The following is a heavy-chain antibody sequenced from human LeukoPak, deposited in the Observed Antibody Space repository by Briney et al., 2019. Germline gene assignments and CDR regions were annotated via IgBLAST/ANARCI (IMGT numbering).Heavy chain of an antibody. Sequence: PGGSLRLSCAASGFTFSDYYINWIRQAPGMGLEWVAYLSSSGNTIYYADSVKGRFTISRDNAKKSVYLQMNSLRPEDTAVYYCARKIYGSENYIDNWGQGILVTVSS. J-gene: IGHJ4*02. V-gene: IGHV3-11*01. D-gene: IGHD3-10*01. CDR2: LSSSGNTI. CDR1: GFTFSDYY. CDR3: ARKIYGSENYIDN.